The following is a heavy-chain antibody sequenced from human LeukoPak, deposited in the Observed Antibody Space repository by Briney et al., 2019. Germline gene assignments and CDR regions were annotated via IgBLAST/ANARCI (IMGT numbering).Heavy chain of an antibody. CDR3: ARGSMVRGVIGAFDI. CDR2: ISSSSSYI. D-gene: IGHD3-10*01. V-gene: IGHV3-21*01. Sequence: TGGSLRLSCAASGFTFSSYSMNWVRRAPGKGLEWVSSISSSSSYIYYADSVKGRFTISRDNAKNSLYLQMNSLRAEDTAVYYCARGSMVRGVIGAFDIWGQGTMVTVSS. CDR1: GFTFSSYS. J-gene: IGHJ3*02.